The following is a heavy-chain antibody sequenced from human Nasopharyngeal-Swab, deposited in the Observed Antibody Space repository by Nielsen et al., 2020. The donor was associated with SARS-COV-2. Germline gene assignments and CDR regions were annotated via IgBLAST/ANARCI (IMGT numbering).Heavy chain of an antibody. V-gene: IGHV2-5*02. J-gene: IGHJ4*02. Sequence: SGPTLVKPTQTLTLTCTFSGFSLSTSGVGVGWIRQPPGKALEWLDLIYWDDDKRYNPSLKTRLTITKGTAENQVVLTMTNVDPVDTATYYCALCRTMKLDSWGQGTLVTVSS. D-gene: IGHD3-22*01. CDR3: ALCRTMKLDS. CDR1: GFSLSTSGVG. CDR2: IYWDDDK.